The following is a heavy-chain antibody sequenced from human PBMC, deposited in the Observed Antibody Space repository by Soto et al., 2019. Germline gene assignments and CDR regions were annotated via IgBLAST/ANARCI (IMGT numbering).Heavy chain of an antibody. CDR2: IYYSGST. CDR3: ARGRYCLTGRCFPNWFDS. V-gene: IGHV4-31*03. Sequence: SETLSLTCTVSGGSISSGGYYWSWIRQHPGKGLEWIGYIYYSGSTYYNPSLKSRVTISVDTSKNQFSLKLSSVTAADTAVYYCARGRYCLTGRCFPNWFDSWGQGALVTVSS. J-gene: IGHJ5*01. CDR1: GGSISSGGYY. D-gene: IGHD7-27*01.